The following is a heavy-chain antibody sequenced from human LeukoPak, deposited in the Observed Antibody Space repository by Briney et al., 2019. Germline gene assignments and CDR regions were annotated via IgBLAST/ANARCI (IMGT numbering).Heavy chain of an antibody. D-gene: IGHD3-3*01. Sequence: GGSLRLSCAASGFTFSDYYMSWVRQAPGKGLEWVSAISGSGGSTYYADSVKGRFTISRDNSKNTLYLQMNSLRAEDTAVYYCAKEGDFWSGYWGIDYWGQGTLVTVSS. CDR3: AKEGDFWSGYWGIDY. V-gene: IGHV3-23*01. CDR1: GFTFSDYY. CDR2: ISGSGGST. J-gene: IGHJ4*02.